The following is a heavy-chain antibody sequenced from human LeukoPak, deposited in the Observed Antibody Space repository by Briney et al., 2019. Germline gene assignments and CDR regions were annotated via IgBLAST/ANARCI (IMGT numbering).Heavy chain of an antibody. J-gene: IGHJ3*02. V-gene: IGHV2-70*17. D-gene: IGHD1-26*01. CDR1: GFSLSSSGMC. Sequence: SGPALVEPTQTLTLTCTFFGFSLSSSGMCVTWIRHPPGKALEWLARIDWDNAKFHNTSLKTRLTVSKDTSKNQVVLTMTHMDPVDTATYYCARMYRRSGSHRDAFDIWGRGTMITVSS. CDR2: IDWDNAK. CDR3: ARMYRRSGSHRDAFDI.